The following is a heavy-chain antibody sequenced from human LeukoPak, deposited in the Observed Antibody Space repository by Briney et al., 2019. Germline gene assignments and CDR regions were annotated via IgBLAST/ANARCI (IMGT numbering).Heavy chain of an antibody. CDR1: GYTFTSNW. CDR3: AGQSATHADY. J-gene: IGHJ4*02. CDR2: IYPSDSDT. Sequence: GESLKISCKGSGYTFTSNWIGWVRQMPGKGLEWMAIIYPSDSDTRYSPSFQGQVTISVDKSISTAYLQWRSLKASDTAMYYCAGQSATHADYWGQGTPVTVSS. V-gene: IGHV5-51*01.